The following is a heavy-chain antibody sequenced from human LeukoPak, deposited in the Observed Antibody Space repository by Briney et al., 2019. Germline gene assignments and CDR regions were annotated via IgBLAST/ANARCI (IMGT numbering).Heavy chain of an antibody. V-gene: IGHV1-2*02. Sequence: ASVKVSCKASGYTFTGYYMHWVRQAPGQGLEWMGWINPNSGGTNYAQKFQGRVTMTRGTSISTAYMELSRLRSDDTAVYYCARNDCSGGSCHDAFDIWGQGTMVTVSS. J-gene: IGHJ3*02. CDR2: INPNSGGT. CDR3: ARNDCSGGSCHDAFDI. D-gene: IGHD2-15*01. CDR1: GYTFTGYY.